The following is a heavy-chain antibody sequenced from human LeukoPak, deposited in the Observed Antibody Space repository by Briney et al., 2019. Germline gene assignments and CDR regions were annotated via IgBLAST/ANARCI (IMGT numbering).Heavy chain of an antibody. Sequence: SETLSLTCAVYSGSFSSHFWSWIRQPPGKRLEWIGEINHSEITNYNPSLKSRVTISIDTSKNQFSLKLSSVTAADTAVYYCARDHVWDYDGTLHDAFDIWGQGTMVTVSS. CDR1: SGSFSSHF. CDR3: ARDHVWDYDGTLHDAFDI. V-gene: IGHV4-34*01. D-gene: IGHD3-16*01. J-gene: IGHJ3*02. CDR2: INHSEIT.